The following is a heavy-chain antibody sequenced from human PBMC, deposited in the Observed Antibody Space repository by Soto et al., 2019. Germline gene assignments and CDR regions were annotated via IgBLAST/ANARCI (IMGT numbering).Heavy chain of an antibody. CDR2: IIPMFTTA. CDR1: GGTFNNYA. V-gene: IGHV1-69*13. CDR3: ARRATIVFDFWSPYYAFDS. Sequence: SVKVSWTASGGTFNNYAMNWAPQAPGQRLEWMGGIIPMFTTANYAQNFEDRVTITADELTSTAYRELRSLRSEDTAVYYCARRATIVFDFWSPYYAFDSGGQGTMFTV. D-gene: IGHD3-3*01. J-gene: IGHJ4*02.